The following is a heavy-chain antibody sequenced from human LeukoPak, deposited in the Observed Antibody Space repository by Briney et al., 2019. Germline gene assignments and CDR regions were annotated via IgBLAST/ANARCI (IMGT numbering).Heavy chain of an antibody. Sequence: ASVKVSCKASGYTFTSYDINWVRQATGQGLEWMGWMNPNSGNTGYAQKFQGRVTMTRSTSISTAYMELSSLRSEDTAVYYCARGSGYDSSGPLGYYYMGVWGKGTTVTVSS. CDR1: GYTFTSYD. CDR2: MNPNSGNT. V-gene: IGHV1-8*01. J-gene: IGHJ6*03. D-gene: IGHD3-22*01. CDR3: ARGSGYDSSGPLGYYYMGV.